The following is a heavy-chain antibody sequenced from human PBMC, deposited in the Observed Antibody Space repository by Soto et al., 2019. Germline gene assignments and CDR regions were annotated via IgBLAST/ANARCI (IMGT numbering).Heavy chain of an antibody. CDR1: GGSISSSSYY. CDR2: IYSSGST. V-gene: IGHV4-39*01. D-gene: IGHD2-21*02. CDR3: ATTGGNSLDAFDI. Sequence: QLQLQESGPGLVKPSETLSLTCTVSGGSISSSSYYWGWISQPPGKGLEWIGSIYSSGSTYYNPSLQSRVTISVDTSKNPFSLKLSSVTDADTAVYYCATTGGNSLDAFDIWGQGTMVTVSS. J-gene: IGHJ3*02.